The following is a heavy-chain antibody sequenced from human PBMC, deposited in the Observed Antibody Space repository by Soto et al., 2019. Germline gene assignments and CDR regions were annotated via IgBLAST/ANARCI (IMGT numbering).Heavy chain of an antibody. J-gene: IGHJ4*02. CDR1: GFTFSSHA. CDR3: ARAAYTSGYYYFDH. Sequence: PGGSLRLSCASSGFTFSSHAMHWVRQAPGKGLEWVANIWFDGSNKNYADSVKGRFTISRDNSKNTLFLQVNSLRAEDTAIYYCARAAYTSGYYYFDHWGQGTLVTVSS. V-gene: IGHV3-33*01. CDR2: IWFDGSNK. D-gene: IGHD6-19*01.